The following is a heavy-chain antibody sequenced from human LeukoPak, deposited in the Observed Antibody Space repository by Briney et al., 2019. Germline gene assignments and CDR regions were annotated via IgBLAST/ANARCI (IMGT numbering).Heavy chain of an antibody. CDR2: IYYSGST. J-gene: IGHJ5*02. D-gene: IGHD3-3*01. V-gene: IGHV4-59*01. CDR3: ARVVWSGYAWFDP. CDR1: GGSFSNYY. Sequence: PSETLSLTCALSGGSFSNYYWSWIRQPAGKGLEWIGYIYYSGSTNYNPSLKSRVTISVDTSKDQFSLKLSSVTAADTAVYYCARVVWSGYAWFDPWGQGTLVTVSS.